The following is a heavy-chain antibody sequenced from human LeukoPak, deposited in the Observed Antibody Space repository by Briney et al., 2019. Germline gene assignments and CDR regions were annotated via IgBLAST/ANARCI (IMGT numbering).Heavy chain of an antibody. D-gene: IGHD3-10*01. CDR1: GGSISSSSYY. Sequence: SETLSLTCTVSGGSISSSSYYWGWIRQPPGKGLEWIGSIYYSGSTYYNPSLKSRVTISVDTSKNQFSLKLSSVTAADTAVYYCARVAPVTSGGFYFDFWGQGTLVTVSS. CDR2: IYYSGST. V-gene: IGHV4-39*07. CDR3: ARVAPVTSGGFYFDF. J-gene: IGHJ4*02.